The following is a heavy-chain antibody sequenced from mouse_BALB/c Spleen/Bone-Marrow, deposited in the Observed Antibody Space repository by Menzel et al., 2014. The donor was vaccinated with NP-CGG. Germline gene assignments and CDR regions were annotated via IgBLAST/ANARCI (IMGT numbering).Heavy chain of an antibody. CDR3: ARDENYDIYWYFDV. CDR1: GFTFTDYY. J-gene: IGHJ1*01. V-gene: IGHV7-3*02. D-gene: IGHD1-1*01. CDR2: IRNKANGYTT. Sequence: EVMLVESGGGLVQPGGSLRLSCATPGFTFTDYYMSWVRQPPGKALEWLGFIRNKANGYTTDYSVSVKGRFTISRDNSQSILYLQMNTLRAEDSATYYCARDENYDIYWYFDVWGAGTTVTVSS.